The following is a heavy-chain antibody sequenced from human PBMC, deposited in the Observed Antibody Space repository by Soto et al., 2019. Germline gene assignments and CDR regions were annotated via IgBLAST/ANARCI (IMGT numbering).Heavy chain of an antibody. Sequence: QVQLQESGPGLVKPSETLSLTCTVSGGSISSYYWSWIRQPPGKGLEWIGYIYYSGSTNYNPSLKSRVTISVDTSKNQFSLKLSSVTAADTAVYYCAREGQTGIDYWGQGTLVTVSS. V-gene: IGHV4-59*01. CDR3: AREGQTGIDY. CDR2: IYYSGST. CDR1: GGSISSYY. J-gene: IGHJ4*02. D-gene: IGHD7-27*01.